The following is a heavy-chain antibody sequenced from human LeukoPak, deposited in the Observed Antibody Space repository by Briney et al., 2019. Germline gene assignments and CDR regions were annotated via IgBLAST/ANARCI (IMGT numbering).Heavy chain of an antibody. V-gene: IGHV1-69*04. D-gene: IGHD2-21*01. Sequence: SVKVSCKASGGTFSSYAISWVRQAPGQGLEWMGRIIPILGIANYAQKFQGRVTITADKSTSTAYMELSSLRSEDTAVYYCATAGRLWKFDPWGQGTLVTVSS. CDR3: ATAGRLWKFDP. J-gene: IGHJ5*02. CDR1: GGTFSSYA. CDR2: IIPILGIA.